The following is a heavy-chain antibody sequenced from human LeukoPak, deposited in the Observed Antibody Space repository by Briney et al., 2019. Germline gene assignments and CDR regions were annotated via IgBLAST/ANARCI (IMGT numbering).Heavy chain of an antibody. CDR1: GFTFSSYW. CDR3: ARGGTYGFY. Sequence: GGSLRLSCAASGFTFSSYWMYCVRQAPGKGLVWVSRINSDGSTTTYADSVKGRFTISRDNAKNTVNLQMNSLRAEDTGVYYCARGGTYGFYWSQGTLVIVSS. D-gene: IGHD3-16*01. V-gene: IGHV3-74*01. CDR2: INSDGSTT. J-gene: IGHJ4*02.